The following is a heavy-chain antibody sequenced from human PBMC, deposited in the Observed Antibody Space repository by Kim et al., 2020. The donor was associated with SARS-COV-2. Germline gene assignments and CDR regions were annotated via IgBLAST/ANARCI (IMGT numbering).Heavy chain of an antibody. CDR2: ISAYNGNT. Sequence: ASVKVSCKASGYTFTSYGISWVRQAPGQGLEWMGWISAYNGNTNYAQKLQGRVTMTTDTSTSTAYMELRSLRSDDTAVYYCAGDSSGYLPAEYFQHWGQGTLVTVSS. CDR3: AGDSSGYLPAEYFQH. D-gene: IGHD3-22*01. J-gene: IGHJ1*01. V-gene: IGHV1-18*01. CDR1: GYTFTSYG.